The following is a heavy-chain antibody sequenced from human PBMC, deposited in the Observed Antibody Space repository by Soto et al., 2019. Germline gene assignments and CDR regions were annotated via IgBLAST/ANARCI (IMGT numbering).Heavy chain of an antibody. J-gene: IGHJ2*01. V-gene: IGHV1-2*04. CDR2: INPNSGDT. CDR1: GYIFTGYY. Sequence: QVQLVQSGAEVKKPGASVKVSCKASGYIFTGYYMHWVRQAPGQGLEWMGWINPNSGDTNYAQKFQSWVTTTRDTSISTAYMELSRLKSDDTAVYYCARTDGGPDWHFDLWGRGTLVTVSS. D-gene: IGHD4-17*01. CDR3: ARTDGGPDWHFDL.